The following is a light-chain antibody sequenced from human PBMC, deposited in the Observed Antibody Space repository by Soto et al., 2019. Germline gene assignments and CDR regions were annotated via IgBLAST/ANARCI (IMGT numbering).Light chain of an antibody. J-gene: IGLJ3*02. V-gene: IGLV2-23*01. CDR1: RTDVGKYNL. CDR3: CSYAGSTTLWV. Sequence: QSALTQPASVSGSPGQSITISCTGTRTDVGKYNLVSWYQQLPGKAPKVVIYEDTRRPSGVSNRFSGSKSGNTASLTISGLQAEDEAAYYCCSYAGSTTLWVFGGGTQLTVL. CDR2: EDT.